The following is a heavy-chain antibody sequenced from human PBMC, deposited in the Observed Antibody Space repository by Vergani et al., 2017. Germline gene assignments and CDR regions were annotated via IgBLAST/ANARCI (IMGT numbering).Heavy chain of an antibody. J-gene: IGHJ6*02. D-gene: IGHD4-17*01. V-gene: IGHV1-69-2*01. Sequence: EVQLVQSGAEVKKPGATMHISCKVSGYTFTDHYMHWVKQAPGKGREWMGLVDPEDGETIYAEKFKGRVTIAADTSTDTAHLELSSLRSEDTAVYYCATPQTVTTSGMEVWGQGTTVIVSS. CDR2: VDPEDGET. CDR3: ATPQTVTTSGMEV. CDR1: GYTFTDHY.